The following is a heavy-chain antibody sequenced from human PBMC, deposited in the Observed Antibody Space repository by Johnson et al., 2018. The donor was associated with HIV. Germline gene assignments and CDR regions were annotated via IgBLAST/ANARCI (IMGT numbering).Heavy chain of an antibody. J-gene: IGHJ3*02. CDR1: GFTFSDYY. CDR2: ISPSGITL. D-gene: IGHD3-3*02. Sequence: QVQLVESGGGLVQPGGSLRLSCAASGFTFSDYYMSWIRQAPGKGLEWVSYISPSGITLYYADSVKGRFTISRDNAKNSVYLLMNSLGAEDTAFYYCARAHLIFPKNAFDIWGQGTMVTVSS. CDR3: ARAHLIFPKNAFDI. V-gene: IGHV3-11*04.